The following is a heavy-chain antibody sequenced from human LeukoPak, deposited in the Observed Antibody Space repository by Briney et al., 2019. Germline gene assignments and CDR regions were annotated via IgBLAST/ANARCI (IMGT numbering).Heavy chain of an antibody. CDR2: IKSKTDGGAT. V-gene: IGHV3-15*01. J-gene: IGHJ4*02. Sequence: GGSLRLSCAASGFTFSSCGMSWVRQAPGKGLEWVGRIKSKTDGGATDYAAPVKGRLTISRDDSKNTVYLQMNSLKTEDTAVYYCTTRYTNSHYWGQGTLVTVSS. D-gene: IGHD2-2*02. CDR3: TTRYTNSHY. CDR1: GFTFSSCG.